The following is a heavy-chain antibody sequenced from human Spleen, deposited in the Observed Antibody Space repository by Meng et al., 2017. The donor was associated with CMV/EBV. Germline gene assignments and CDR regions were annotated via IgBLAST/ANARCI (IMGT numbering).Heavy chain of an antibody. D-gene: IGHD1/OR15-1a*01. V-gene: IGHV1-24*01. Sequence: ASVKVSCKVSEYILTDLPIHWVRQAPGKGLEWLGGFDLRDGETVYAQKFQGRVTMTRDTSTSTVYMELSSLRSEDTAVYYCAVTNPHNYYGMDVWGQGTTVTVSS. CDR3: AVTNPHNYYGMDV. J-gene: IGHJ6*02. CDR1: EYILTDLP. CDR2: FDLRDGET.